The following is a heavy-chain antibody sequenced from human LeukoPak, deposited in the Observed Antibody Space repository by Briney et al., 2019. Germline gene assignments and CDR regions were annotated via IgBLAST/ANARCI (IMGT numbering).Heavy chain of an antibody. CDR2: ISSSSSTI. D-gene: IGHD3-16*01. Sequence: PGGSLRLSCAASGFTFGSYSMNWVRQAPGKGLEWVSYISSSSSTIYYADSVKGRFTISRDNAKNSLYLQMNSLRAEDTAVYYCVRDGRGGYLDYWGQGTLVTVSS. J-gene: IGHJ4*02. V-gene: IGHV3-48*04. CDR3: VRDGRGGYLDY. CDR1: GFTFGSYS.